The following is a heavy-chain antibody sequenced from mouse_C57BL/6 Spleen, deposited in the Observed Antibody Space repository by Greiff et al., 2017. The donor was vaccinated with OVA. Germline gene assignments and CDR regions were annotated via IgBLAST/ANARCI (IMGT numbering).Heavy chain of an antibody. J-gene: IGHJ4*01. CDR3: ARWGGNGAMNY. CDR1: GYSFTGYY. V-gene: IGHV1-42*01. D-gene: IGHD1-1*02. CDR2: INPSTGGT. Sequence: EVQLQQSGPELVKPGASVKISCKASGYSFTGYYMNWVKQSPEKSLEWIGEINPSTGGTTYNQKFKDKATLTVDKSASTAFMQLKSLTSEDSAVYYCARWGGNGAMNYGGQGTSVTVSS.